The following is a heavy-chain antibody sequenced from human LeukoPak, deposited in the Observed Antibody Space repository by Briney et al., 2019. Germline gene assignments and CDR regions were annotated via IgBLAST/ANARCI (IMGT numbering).Heavy chain of an antibody. CDR3: ARLTMVRGVIVGDYYYYYSMDV. D-gene: IGHD3-10*01. CDR2: IIPDGSES. J-gene: IGHJ6*03. Sequence: PGGSLRLSCVASGFTFSSYWMSWVRRAPGKGLEWAANIIPDGSESYYVDSVKGRFTITRDNAKSSLYLQMNSLRAGDTAVYYCARLTMVRGVIVGDYYYYYSMDVWGKGTTVIVSS. V-gene: IGHV3-7*01. CDR1: GFTFSSYW.